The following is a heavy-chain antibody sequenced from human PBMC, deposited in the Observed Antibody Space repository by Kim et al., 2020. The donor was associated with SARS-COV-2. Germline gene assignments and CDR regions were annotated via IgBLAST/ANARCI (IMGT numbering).Heavy chain of an antibody. CDR2: IYYSGST. J-gene: IGHJ3*02. CDR1: GGSISSSSYY. D-gene: IGHD6-19*01. V-gene: IGHV4-39*01. Sequence: SETLSLTCTVSGGSISSSSYYWGWIRQPPGKGLEWIGSIYYSGSTYYNPSLKSRVTISVDTSKNQFSLKLSSVTAADTAVYYCARRSGWYKYAFDIWGQGTMVTVSS. CDR3: ARRSGWYKYAFDI.